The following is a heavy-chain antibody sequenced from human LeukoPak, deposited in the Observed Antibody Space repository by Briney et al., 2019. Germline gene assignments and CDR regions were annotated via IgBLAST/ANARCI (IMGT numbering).Heavy chain of an antibody. CDR1: GFTLSSFA. V-gene: IGHV3-23*01. J-gene: IGHJ4*02. CDR2: ISGNGYA. D-gene: IGHD1-26*01. Sequence: GGSLRLSCAASGFTLSSFAMNWVRQAPGKGLEWVSAISGNGYAYYADSVKGRFTISRDNSKNTLYLQMNSLRAGDTAVYYCAKRGAEVGTTVAPGDYWGQGTLLTVSS. CDR3: AKRGAEVGTTVAPGDY.